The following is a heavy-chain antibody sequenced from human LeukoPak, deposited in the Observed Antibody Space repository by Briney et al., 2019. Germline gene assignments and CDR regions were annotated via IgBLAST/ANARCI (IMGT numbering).Heavy chain of an antibody. Sequence: PGGSLRLSCAASGFTFSRNDMRWVRQTPGKGLEWVSAVSSSGGRTFYAASVKGRFTISRDNSKDTLYLQMNSLRAEDTAVYYCAKETVDMAARAFDYWGQGTLVTVSS. CDR1: GFTFSRND. J-gene: IGHJ4*02. CDR2: VSSSGGRT. V-gene: IGHV3-23*01. D-gene: IGHD5-24*01. CDR3: AKETVDMAARAFDY.